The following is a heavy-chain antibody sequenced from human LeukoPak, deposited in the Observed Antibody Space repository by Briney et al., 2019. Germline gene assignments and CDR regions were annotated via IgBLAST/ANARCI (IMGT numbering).Heavy chain of an antibody. CDR1: GFTFSDYY. V-gene: IGHV3-11*01. D-gene: IGHD3-3*01. Sequence: GGSLRLSCAASGFTFSDYYMSWIRQAPGKGLEWVSYISSSGSTIYYADSVKGRFTISRDNSKNTLYLQMNSLRAEDTAVYYCAKDRYYDFWSGYFPLFDYWGQGTLVTVSS. CDR2: ISSSGSTI. CDR3: AKDRYYDFWSGYFPLFDY. J-gene: IGHJ4*02.